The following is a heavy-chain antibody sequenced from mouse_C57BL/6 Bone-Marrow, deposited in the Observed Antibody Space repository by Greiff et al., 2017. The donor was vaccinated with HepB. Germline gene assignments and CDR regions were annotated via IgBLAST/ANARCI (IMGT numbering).Heavy chain of an antibody. D-gene: IGHD2-4*01. V-gene: IGHV1-55*01. CDR1: GYTFTSYW. CDR3: ARVDDYDWYFDV. J-gene: IGHJ1*03. CDR2: IYPGSGST. Sequence: QVQLQQPGAELVKPGASVKMSCKASGYTFTSYWITWVKQRPGQGLEWIGDIYPGSGSTNYNEKFKSKATLTVDTSSSTAYMQLSSLSSEDSAVYYCARVDDYDWYFDVWGTGTTVTVSS.